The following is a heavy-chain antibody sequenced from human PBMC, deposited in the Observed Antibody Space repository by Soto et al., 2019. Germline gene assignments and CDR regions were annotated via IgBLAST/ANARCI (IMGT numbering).Heavy chain of an antibody. D-gene: IGHD3-10*01. CDR2: ISGSGGST. V-gene: IGHV3-23*01. CDR3: AKGQGEYKSGSGTYYLHYVDY. CDR1: GFTFSSYS. Sequence: EVQLLESGGGLEQPGGSLRLSCAASGFTFSSYSMTWVRQAPGQGLEWVSSISGSGGSTYYADSVKGRFTISRDNSKNTLYLQMNSLRVEDTSVYYCAKGQGEYKSGSGTYYLHYVDYWGQGTLVTFSS. J-gene: IGHJ4*02.